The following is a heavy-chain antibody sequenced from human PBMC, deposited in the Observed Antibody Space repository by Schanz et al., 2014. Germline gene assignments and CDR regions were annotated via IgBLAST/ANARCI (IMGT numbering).Heavy chain of an antibody. CDR1: GFSFSNYA. V-gene: IGHV3-23*01. CDR3: AKSGYCMSTSCYQYNYYGLDV. CDR2: ISGFGTGA. D-gene: IGHD2-2*03. Sequence: EEQLLESGGALVQPGGSLRLSCAASGFSFSNYALVWVRQPPGKGLEWISGISGFGTGAYYADSVKGRFSISRDNSKNTLYLQMDSLRAEDTAGYYCAKSGYCMSTSCYQYNYYGLDVWGQGTTVTVSS. J-gene: IGHJ6*02.